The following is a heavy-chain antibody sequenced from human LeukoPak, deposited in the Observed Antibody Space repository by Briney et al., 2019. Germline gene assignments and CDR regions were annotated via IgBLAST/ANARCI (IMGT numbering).Heavy chain of an antibody. D-gene: IGHD4-17*01. V-gene: IGHV1-18*01. CDR1: GYTFTSYG. J-gene: IGHJ3*02. Sequence: GASVKVSCKASGYTFTSYGISWVRQAPGQGLEWMGWISAYNGNTNYAQKLQGRVTMTTDTSTSTAYMELRSLRSDDTAVYYCARVGGLQAGDYVPPHPNAFDIWGQGTMVTVSS. CDR3: ARVGGLQAGDYVPPHPNAFDI. CDR2: ISAYNGNT.